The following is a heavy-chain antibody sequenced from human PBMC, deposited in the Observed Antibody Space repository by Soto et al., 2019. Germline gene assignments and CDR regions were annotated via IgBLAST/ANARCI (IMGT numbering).Heavy chain of an antibody. CDR3: AKGRRKRWLRTPFDY. J-gene: IGHJ4*02. CDR1: GFTFDDYA. D-gene: IGHD5-12*01. Sequence: EVQLVESGGGLVQPGRSLRLSCAASGFTFDDYAMHWVRQAPGKGLEWVSGISWNSGSIGYADSVKGRFTISRDNAKNSLYLQMNSLRAEDTALYYCAKGRRKRWLRTPFDYWGQGTLVTVSS. V-gene: IGHV3-9*01. CDR2: ISWNSGSI.